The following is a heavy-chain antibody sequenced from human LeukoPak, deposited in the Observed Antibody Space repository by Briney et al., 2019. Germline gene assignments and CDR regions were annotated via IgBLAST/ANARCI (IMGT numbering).Heavy chain of an antibody. CDR1: GGSISSCGYS. J-gene: IGHJ4*02. Sequence: PSQTLSLTCAVSGGSISSCGYSWSWIRQPPGKGLEWIGYIYHSGSTYYNPSLKSRVTISVDRSKNQFSLKLSSVTAADTAVYYCARGSSWVFDYWGQGTLVTVSS. CDR2: IYHSGST. V-gene: IGHV4-30-2*01. CDR3: ARGSSWVFDY. D-gene: IGHD6-13*01.